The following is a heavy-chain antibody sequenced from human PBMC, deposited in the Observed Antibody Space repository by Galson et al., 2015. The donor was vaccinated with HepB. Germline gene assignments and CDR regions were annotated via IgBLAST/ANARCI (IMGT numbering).Heavy chain of an antibody. J-gene: IGHJ5*02. V-gene: IGHV3-66*02. CDR3: ASIYCSSTSCEYNWFDP. CDR1: GFTVSSNY. D-gene: IGHD2-2*01. CDR2: IYSGGST. Sequence: SLRLSCAASGFTVSSNYMSWVRQAPGKGLEWVSVIYSGGSTYYADSVKGRFTISRDNSKNTLYLQMNSLRAEDTAVYYCASIYCSSTSCEYNWFDPWGQGTLVTVSS.